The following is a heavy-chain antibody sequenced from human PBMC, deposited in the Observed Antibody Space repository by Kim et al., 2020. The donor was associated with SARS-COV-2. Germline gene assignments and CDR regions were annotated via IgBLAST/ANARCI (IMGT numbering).Heavy chain of an antibody. D-gene: IGHD2-2*02. CDR3: ARSEFCGSTSCYRGVYYYCLDV. Sequence: GGSLRLSCAASGFTFSSYSMNWVRKAPGKGLEWVSYIISSSSTIYYADSVKGRFTISRDNAKNSLYLQRNSLRDDDTAVYYCARSEFCGSTSCYRGVYYYCLDVWGQGTTVTVS. CDR2: IISSSSTI. CDR1: GFTFSSYS. V-gene: IGHV3-48*02. J-gene: IGHJ6*02.